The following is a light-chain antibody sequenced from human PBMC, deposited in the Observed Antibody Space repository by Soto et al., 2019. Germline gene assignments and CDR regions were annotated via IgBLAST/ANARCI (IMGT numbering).Light chain of an antibody. CDR3: QSYDGSVV. V-gene: IGLV1-40*01. CDR2: ANN. Sequence: QAVVTQPPSVSGAPGQRVTISCTGSDSNIGAGYAVHWYQQLPGAAPKLLIYANNDRPSGVPDRFSGSRSDTSASLAITGLQAEDEGDYYCQSYDGSVVFGGGTQLTVL. CDR1: DSNIGAGYA. J-gene: IGLJ2*01.